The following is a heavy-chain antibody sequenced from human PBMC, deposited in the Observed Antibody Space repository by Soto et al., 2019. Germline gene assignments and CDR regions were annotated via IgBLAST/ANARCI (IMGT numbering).Heavy chain of an antibody. V-gene: IGHV3-30*04. CDR1: GFTFSSYA. CDR2: ISYDGSIK. CDR3: ARSIGGGFSMMIVPIALDH. J-gene: IGHJ4*02. D-gene: IGHD3-22*01. Sequence: PGGSLRLSCAASGFTFSSYAMHWVRQAPGKGLEWVAVISYDGSIKYYADSVKGRFTISRDNSKSTLYLQMNSLRAEDTAVHYCARSIGGGFSMMIVPIALDHWGQGTLVTVSS.